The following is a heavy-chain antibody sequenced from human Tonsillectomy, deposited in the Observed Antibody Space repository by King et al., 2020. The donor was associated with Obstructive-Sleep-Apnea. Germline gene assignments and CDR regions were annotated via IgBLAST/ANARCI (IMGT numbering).Heavy chain of an antibody. J-gene: IGHJ4*02. CDR2: MNPNSGNT. V-gene: IGHV1-8*01. CDR3: ARGLSGRFDY. CDR1: GYTFTSYD. D-gene: IGHD1-26*01. Sequence: VQLVESGAEVKKPGASVKVSCKASGYTFTSYDINWVRQATGQGLEWMGWMNPNSGNTGFAQRFQGRVTMTRNASITTAHMELSSLTSEDTAVYFCARGLSGRFDYWGQGTLVTVSS.